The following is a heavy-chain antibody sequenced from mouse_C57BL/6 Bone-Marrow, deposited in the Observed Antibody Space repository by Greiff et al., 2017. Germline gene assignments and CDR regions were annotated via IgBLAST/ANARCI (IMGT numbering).Heavy chain of an antibody. J-gene: IGHJ3*01. CDR2: IDPENGDT. V-gene: IGHV14-4*01. D-gene: IGHD2-4*01. CDR3: TNYGWFAY. Sequence: EVKLMESGAELVRPGASVQLSCTASGFNIKDDYMHWVKQRPEQGLEWIGWIDPENGDTEYASKFQGKATITADTSSNTAYLQLSSLTSEDTAVYYCTNYGWFAYWGQGTLVTVSA. CDR1: GFNIKDDY.